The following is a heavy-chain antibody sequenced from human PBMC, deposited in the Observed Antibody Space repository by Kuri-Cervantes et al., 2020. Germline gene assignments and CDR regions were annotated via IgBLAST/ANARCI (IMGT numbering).Heavy chain of an antibody. D-gene: IGHD6-19*01. CDR1: GFTFSSYA. J-gene: IGHJ4*02. CDR3: ARGYAIAVAGSTPDY. V-gene: IGHV3-30*04. CDR2: ISNDGRTK. Sequence: SLKISCAASGFTFSSYAMHWVRQAPGKGLEWVAIISNDGRTKYYADSVKGRFTISRDNSKNTLYLQMNSLRAEDTAVYYCARGYAIAVAGSTPDYWGQGTLVTVSS.